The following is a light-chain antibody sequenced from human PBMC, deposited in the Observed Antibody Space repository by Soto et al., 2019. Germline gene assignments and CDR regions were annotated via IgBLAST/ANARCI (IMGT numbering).Light chain of an antibody. CDR1: QSISSY. Sequence: DLQMTQSPSSLSASVGDRVTITCRASQSISSYLNWYQQKPGKAPKLLIYAASSLQSGVPSRFSGSGSGTDFTLTISGLQPEGFATYYCQQSYSTLPTFGQGTKVEIK. V-gene: IGKV1-39*01. J-gene: IGKJ1*01. CDR3: QQSYSTLPT. CDR2: AAS.